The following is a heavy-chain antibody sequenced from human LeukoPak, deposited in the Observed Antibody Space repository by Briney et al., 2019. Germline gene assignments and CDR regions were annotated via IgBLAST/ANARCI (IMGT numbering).Heavy chain of an antibody. CDR3: ATTSITIFGVVIGFDY. V-gene: IGHV3-30*02. CDR1: GFTFSSYG. CDR2: IRYDGSNK. D-gene: IGHD3-3*01. Sequence: PGGSLRLSCAASGFTFSSYGMHWVRQAPGKGLEWVAFIRYDGSNKYYADSVKGRFTISRDNSKNTLYLQMNRLRAEDTAVYYCATTSITIFGVVIGFDYWGQGTLVTVSS. J-gene: IGHJ4*02.